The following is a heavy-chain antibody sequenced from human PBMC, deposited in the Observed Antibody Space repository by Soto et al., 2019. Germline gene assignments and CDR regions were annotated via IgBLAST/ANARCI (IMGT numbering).Heavy chain of an antibody. V-gene: IGHV3-66*01. CDR1: GFTVSNNY. CDR3: AGYSSLDC. D-gene: IGHD6-19*01. Sequence: EVPLVQSGGDLVQPGGSLRLSFAASGFTVSNNYMTWVRQAPGKGLELVSLIYSGGSTSYRDSVKGRFTISRDNSKNTLYLQMNSLRVEDTAVYFCAGYSSLDCWGQGTLVTVSS. J-gene: IGHJ4*02. CDR2: IYSGGST.